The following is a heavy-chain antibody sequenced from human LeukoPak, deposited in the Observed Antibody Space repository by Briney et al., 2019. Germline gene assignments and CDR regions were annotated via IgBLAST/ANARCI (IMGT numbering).Heavy chain of an antibody. CDR2: MIPNDGDT. CDR1: VYAFTDSY. Sequence: ASVRVSCKASVYAFTDSYIHWVRQAPGQGLEWMGWMIPNDGDTNYLQKFQVRVTFTRDTSINTAYMELSKVRSDDTAVYYCATSYNFYYGLDVWGQGTTVTVSS. CDR3: ATSYNFYYGLDV. V-gene: IGHV1-2*02. J-gene: IGHJ6*02.